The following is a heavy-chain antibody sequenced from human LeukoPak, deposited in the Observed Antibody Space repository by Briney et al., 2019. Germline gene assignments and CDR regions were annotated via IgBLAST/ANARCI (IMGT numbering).Heavy chain of an antibody. D-gene: IGHD3-10*01. J-gene: IGHJ4*02. CDR1: GVSISDYY. Sequence: SETLSLTCTVSGVSISDYYWSWIRQPPGKGLEWIGYIYYSGSTNYNPSLKSRVTISVDTSKNQFSLKLSSVTAADTAVYYCARANLWPSYYFDYWGQGTLVTVSS. CDR3: ARANLWPSYYFDY. V-gene: IGHV4-59*01. CDR2: IYYSGST.